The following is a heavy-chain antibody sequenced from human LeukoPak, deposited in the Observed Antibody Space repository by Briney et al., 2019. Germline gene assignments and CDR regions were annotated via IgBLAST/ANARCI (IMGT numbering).Heavy chain of an antibody. V-gene: IGHV4-31*03. CDR3: AREVMAPSATDAFDI. J-gene: IGHJ3*02. D-gene: IGHD2-2*01. CDR1: GDSITSENYF. Sequence: SETLSLTCTVSGDSITSENYFWSWIRQHPGEGLEWIGYIDNRGDTYYNPSLGSRVTLSIDTSKKQFSLNLSSVTAADTAVYYCAREVMAPSATDAFDIWGQGTMVTVSS. CDR2: IDNRGDT.